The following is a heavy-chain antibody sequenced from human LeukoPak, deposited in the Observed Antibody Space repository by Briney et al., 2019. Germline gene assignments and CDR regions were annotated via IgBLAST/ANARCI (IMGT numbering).Heavy chain of an antibody. D-gene: IGHD3-22*01. Sequence: SQTLSLTCTVSGGSISSGGYYWSWIRQHPGKGLEWIGYIYYSGSTYYNPSLKSRVTISVDTSKNQFSLKLSSVTAADTAVYYCGYDSSGYYFDYWGQGTLVTVSS. J-gene: IGHJ4*02. CDR3: GYDSSGYYFDY. CDR2: IYYSGST. CDR1: GGSISSGGYY. V-gene: IGHV4-31*03.